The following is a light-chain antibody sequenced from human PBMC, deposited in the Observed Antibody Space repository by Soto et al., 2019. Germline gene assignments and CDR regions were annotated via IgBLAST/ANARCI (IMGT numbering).Light chain of an antibody. Sequence: QSALTQPPSASGSPGQSVTISCTGTSSDVGGYDYVSWYQQHPGKAPNLMVYEVSKRPSGVPDRFSGSKSGNTASLTVSGLHAEDEADYYCNSYAGSNKVVFGGGTKLTVL. J-gene: IGLJ2*01. CDR2: EVS. CDR3: NSYAGSNKVV. V-gene: IGLV2-8*01. CDR1: SSDVGGYDY.